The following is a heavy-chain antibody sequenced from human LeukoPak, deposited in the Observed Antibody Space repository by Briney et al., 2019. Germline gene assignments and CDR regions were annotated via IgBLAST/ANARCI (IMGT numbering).Heavy chain of an antibody. D-gene: IGHD3-10*01. CDR2: ISTSGNTI. V-gene: IGHV3-48*02. Sequence: GGSLRLSCAASGFTFSSYNMNWVRQAPGKGLEWVSFISTSGNTIYYVDSVKGRFTISRDNAKNSLYLQMNSLRDEDTAVYYCARKYFGSGNYFFDYWGQGTLVTVSS. J-gene: IGHJ4*02. CDR3: ARKYFGSGNYFFDY. CDR1: GFTFSSYN.